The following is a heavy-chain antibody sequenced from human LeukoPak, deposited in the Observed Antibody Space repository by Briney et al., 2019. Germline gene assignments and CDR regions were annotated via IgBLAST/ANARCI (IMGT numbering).Heavy chain of an antibody. CDR2: FDPEDGET. D-gene: IGHD3-3*01. CDR1: GYTLTELS. CDR3: ATESPYYDFWSGLNGMDV. J-gene: IGHJ6*02. V-gene: IGHV1-24*01. Sequence: ASVKVFCKVSGYTLTELSMHWVRQAPGKGLEWMGGFDPEDGETIYAQKFQGRVTMTEDTSTDTAYMELSSLRSEDTAVYYCATESPYYDFWSGLNGMDVWGQGTTVTVSS.